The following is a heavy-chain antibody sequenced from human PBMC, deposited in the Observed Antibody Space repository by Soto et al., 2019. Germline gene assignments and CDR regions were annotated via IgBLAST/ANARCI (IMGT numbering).Heavy chain of an antibody. J-gene: IGHJ6*02. CDR3: ARGEHSSGWDPLPMDV. D-gene: IGHD6-19*01. Sequence: PGGSLRLSCAASGFTFSSYEMNWVRQAPGKGLEWVSYISSSGSTIYYADSVKGRFTISRDNAKNSLYLQMNSLRAEDTAVYYCARGEHSSGWDPLPMDVWGQGTTVTVFS. CDR2: ISSSGSTI. V-gene: IGHV3-48*03. CDR1: GFTFSSYE.